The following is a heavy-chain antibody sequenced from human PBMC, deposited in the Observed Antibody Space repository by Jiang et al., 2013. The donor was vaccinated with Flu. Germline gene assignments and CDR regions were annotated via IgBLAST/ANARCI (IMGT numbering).Heavy chain of an antibody. V-gene: IGHV2-70*11. D-gene: IGHD3-10*01. Sequence: KPTQTLTLTCTFSGFSLSTSGMCVSWIRQPPGKALEWLARIDWDDDKYYSTSLKTRLTISKDTSKNQVVLTMTNMDPVDTATYYCARIVTMVRGVIPFDYWGQGTLVTVSS. CDR1: GFSLSTSGMC. J-gene: IGHJ4*02. CDR3: ARIVTMVRGVIPFDY. CDR2: IDWDDDK.